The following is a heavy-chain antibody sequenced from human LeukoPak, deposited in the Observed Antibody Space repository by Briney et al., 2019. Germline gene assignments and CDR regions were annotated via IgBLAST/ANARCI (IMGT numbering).Heavy chain of an antibody. V-gene: IGHV1-2*02. CDR2: INPNSGGT. J-gene: IGHJ4*02. D-gene: IGHD1-26*01. Sequence: GASVKVSCKASGYTLTGYYMHWVRQAPGQGLEWMGWINPNSGGTNYAQKFQGRVTMTRDTSISTAYMELSRLRSDDTAVYYCATWPSGSYYGFDYWGQGTLVTVSS. CDR3: ATWPSGSYYGFDY. CDR1: GYTLTGYY.